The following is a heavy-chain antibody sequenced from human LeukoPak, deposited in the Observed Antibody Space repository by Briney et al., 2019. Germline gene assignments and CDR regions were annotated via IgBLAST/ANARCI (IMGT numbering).Heavy chain of an antibody. CDR1: GFTVSSNY. CDR3: ARDPGCGGDCYSYYYYYGMDV. V-gene: IGHV3-66*01. Sequence: GESLRLSCAASGFTVSSNYMSWVRQAPGKGLEWVSVIYSGGSTYYADSVKGRFTTSRDNSKNTLYLQMNSLRAEDTAVYYCARDPGCGGDCYSYYYYYGMDVWGQGTTVTVSS. J-gene: IGHJ6*02. CDR2: IYSGGST. D-gene: IGHD2-21*02.